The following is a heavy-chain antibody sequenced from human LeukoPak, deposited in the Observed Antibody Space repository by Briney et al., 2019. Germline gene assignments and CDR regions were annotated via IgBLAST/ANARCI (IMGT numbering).Heavy chain of an antibody. Sequence: QTAGSLRLSCAASGFTFSSYWMSWVRQAPGKGLEWVANIKQDGSEKYYVDSVKGRFSVSRDNDKISLYLQINSLRAEDTAVYDCAGGKSWFDPWGQGTLVTVSS. J-gene: IGHJ5*02. V-gene: IGHV3-7*01. CDR2: IKQDGSEK. CDR3: AGGKSWFDP. CDR1: GFTFSSYW.